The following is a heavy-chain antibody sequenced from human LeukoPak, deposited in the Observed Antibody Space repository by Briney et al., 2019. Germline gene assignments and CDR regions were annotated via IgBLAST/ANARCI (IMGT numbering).Heavy chain of an antibody. J-gene: IGHJ4*01. CDR1: GFTFSSYG. D-gene: IGHD6-6*01. Sequence: GGSLRLSCAASGFTFSSYGMHWVRQAPGKGLEWVSFIRFDGSNIYYADSVKGRFTISRDNSKNTLYLQMNSLRVEDTAVYYCAKDRAAYSSSSSDYWGHGTLVTVSS. CDR2: IRFDGSNI. CDR3: AKDRAAYSSSSSDY. V-gene: IGHV3-30*02.